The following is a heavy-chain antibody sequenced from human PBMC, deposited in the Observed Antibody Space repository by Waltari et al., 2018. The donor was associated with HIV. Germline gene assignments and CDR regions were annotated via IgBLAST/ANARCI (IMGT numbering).Heavy chain of an antibody. V-gene: IGHV1-8*01. CDR2: MRPNSGNT. CDR3: ARGQNWGASYWYFDL. CDR1: GYTFTSFD. D-gene: IGHD7-27*01. J-gene: IGHJ2*01. Sequence: QVQLVQSGAEVKKPGASVKVSCKASGYTFTSFDFTWVLQANGHGLEWMGWMRPNSGNTGYAQKFQGRITMTRDTPTGTAYMELSSLRSEDTAVYYCARGQNWGASYWYFDLWGRGTLVTVSS.